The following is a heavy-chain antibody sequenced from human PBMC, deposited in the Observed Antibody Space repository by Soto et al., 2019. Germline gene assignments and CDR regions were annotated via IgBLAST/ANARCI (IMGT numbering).Heavy chain of an antibody. D-gene: IGHD3-3*01. Sequence: QVQLVESGGGLVKPGGSLGLSCAASGFTFSDYYMSWIRQAPGKGLEWVSYISSSGSTIYYADSVKGRFTISRDNAKNSLYLQMNSLRAEDTAVYYCAKSILRFLEWASDAFDIWGQGTMVTVSS. V-gene: IGHV3-11*01. CDR2: ISSSGSTI. CDR1: GFTFSDYY. CDR3: AKSILRFLEWASDAFDI. J-gene: IGHJ3*02.